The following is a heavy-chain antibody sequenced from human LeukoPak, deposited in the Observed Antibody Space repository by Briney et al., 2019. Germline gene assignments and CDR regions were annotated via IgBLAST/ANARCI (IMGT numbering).Heavy chain of an antibody. CDR1: GGSISSGDYS. CDR3: ARDHFGSLDS. J-gene: IGHJ4*02. CDR2: IYYSGST. Sequence: PSETLSLTCTVSGGSISSGDYSWNWIRQHPGKGLEWIGYIYYSGSTYYNPSLKSRVTISIDTSKNQFSLKLSSVTAADTAVYYCARDHFGSLDSWGQGILVTVSS. V-gene: IGHV4-31*03. D-gene: IGHD3-10*01.